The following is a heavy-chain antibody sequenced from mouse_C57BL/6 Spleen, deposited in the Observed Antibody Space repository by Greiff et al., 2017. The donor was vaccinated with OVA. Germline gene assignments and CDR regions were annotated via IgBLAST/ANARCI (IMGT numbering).Heavy chain of an antibody. D-gene: IGHD4-1*01. CDR3: ARGLGPAY. CDR1: GYTFTSYW. J-gene: IGHJ3*01. CDR2: INTSNGGT. Sequence: QVQLQQPGTELVKPGASVKLSCKASGYTFTSYWMHWVKQRPGQGLEWIGYINTSNGGTNYNEKLKSKATLTADKSSSTAYMQLSSLTSEDSAVYYGARGLGPAYWGQGILVTASA. V-gene: IGHV1-53*01.